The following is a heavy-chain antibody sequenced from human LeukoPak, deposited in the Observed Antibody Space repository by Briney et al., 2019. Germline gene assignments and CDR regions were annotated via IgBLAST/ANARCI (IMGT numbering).Heavy chain of an antibody. V-gene: IGHV4-34*01. CDR1: GGSFSGYY. D-gene: IGHD3-22*01. CDR2: INHSGST. J-gene: IGHJ3*02. CDR3: ARARNYYDSSDYYYEGDAFDI. Sequence: SETLSLTCAVYGGSFSGYYWSWIRQPPGRGLEWIGEINHSGSTNYNPSLKSRVTISVDTSKNQFSLKLSSVTAADTAVYFCARARNYYDSSDYYYEGDAFDIWGQGTMVTVSS.